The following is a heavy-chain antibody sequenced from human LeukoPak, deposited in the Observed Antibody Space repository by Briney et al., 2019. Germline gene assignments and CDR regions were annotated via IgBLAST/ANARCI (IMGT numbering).Heavy chain of an antibody. D-gene: IGHD2-21*02. V-gene: IGHV3-15*01. CDR2: IKSKTDGGTT. Sequence: GGSLRLSCAASGFTFSNAWMSWVRQAPGKGLEWVGRIKSKTDGGTTDYAAPVKGRFTISRDDSKNTLYLQMNSLKTEDTAVYYCTTDLLGGPCGGDCSDAFDIWGQGTMVTVSS. J-gene: IGHJ3*02. CDR3: TTDLLGGPCGGDCSDAFDI. CDR1: GFTFSNAW.